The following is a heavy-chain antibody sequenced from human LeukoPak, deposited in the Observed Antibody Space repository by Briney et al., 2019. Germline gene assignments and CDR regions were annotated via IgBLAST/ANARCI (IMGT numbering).Heavy chain of an antibody. J-gene: IGHJ3*02. Sequence: SETLSLTCTVSGGSISNYHWSWIRQPPGKGLGWIGYIYYRGSTKYKPSLESRVTISVDMSKNQFSLKLSSVTAADTAVYYCARRGLNYDSSGYYCDAFDIWGQGTMVTVSS. D-gene: IGHD3-22*01. V-gene: IGHV4-59*08. CDR3: ARRGLNYDSSGYYCDAFDI. CDR1: GGSISNYH. CDR2: IYYRGST.